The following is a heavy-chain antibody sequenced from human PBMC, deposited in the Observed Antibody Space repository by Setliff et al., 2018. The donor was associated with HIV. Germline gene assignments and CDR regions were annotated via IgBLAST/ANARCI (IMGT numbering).Heavy chain of an antibody. CDR2: INWSGGRT. CDR1: GFTFDDYA. J-gene: IGHJ4*02. V-gene: IGHV3-20*04. D-gene: IGHD6-19*01. CDR3: ARRLSCGSYFGY. Sequence: GGSLRLSCAASGFTFDDYAMSWVRQAPGKGLEWVSGINWSGGRTDSADSVKGRFTISRDNAKNSLYLQMNSLRAEDTAVYYCARRLSCGSYFGYWGQGTLVTVSS.